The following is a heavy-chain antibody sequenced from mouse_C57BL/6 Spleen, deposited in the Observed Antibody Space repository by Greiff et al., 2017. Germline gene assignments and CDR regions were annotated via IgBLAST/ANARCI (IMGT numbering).Heavy chain of an antibody. J-gene: IGHJ3*01. D-gene: IGHD3-2*02. Sequence: QVQLQQSGAELVKPGASVKMSCKASVYTFTSYWITWVKLRPGQGLEWIGDIYPGSGSTNYNEKFKSKATLTVDTSSSTAYMQLSSLTSEDSAVYYCAREETGQLRDETWFAYWGQGTLVTVSA. CDR1: VYTFTSYW. CDR3: AREETGQLRDETWFAY. CDR2: IYPGSGST. V-gene: IGHV1-55*01.